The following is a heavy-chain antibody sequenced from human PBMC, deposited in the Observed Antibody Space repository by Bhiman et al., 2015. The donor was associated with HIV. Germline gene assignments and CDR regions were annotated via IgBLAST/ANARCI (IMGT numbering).Heavy chain of an antibody. Sequence: QVQLVESGGGVVQPGRSLRLSCAASGFTFSNYGIHWVRQAPGKGLEWVAVIWHDASNKYYADSVKGRFTISRDNSKNTLYLQMDSLRPEDRGVYYCARDGPNYDLDYWGQGTLVTVSS. V-gene: IGHV3-33*01. J-gene: IGHJ4*02. CDR2: IWHDASNK. D-gene: IGHD3-22*01. CDR3: ARDGPNYDLDY. CDR1: GFTFSNYG.